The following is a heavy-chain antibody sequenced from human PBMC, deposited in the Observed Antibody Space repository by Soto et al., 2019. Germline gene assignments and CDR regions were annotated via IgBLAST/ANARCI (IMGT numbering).Heavy chain of an antibody. J-gene: IGHJ4*02. CDR3: AKDGSVYSSSSGNDY. D-gene: IGHD6-6*01. V-gene: IGHV3-23*01. CDR2: ISGSGGST. CDR1: GFTFSSYA. Sequence: RLSCAASGFTFSSYAMSWVRQAPGKGLEWVSAISGSGGSTYYADSVKGRFTISRDNSKNTLYLQMNSLRAEDTAVYYCAKDGSVYSSSSGNDYWGQGTLVTVSS.